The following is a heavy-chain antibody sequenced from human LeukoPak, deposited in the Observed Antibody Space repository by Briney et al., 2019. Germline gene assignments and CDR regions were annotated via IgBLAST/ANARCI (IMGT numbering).Heavy chain of an antibody. V-gene: IGHV3-64*01. Sequence: PGGSLRLSCAASGFTFSSYAMHWVRQAPGKGLEYVSAISSNGGSTYYANSVKGRFTISRDNSKNTLYLQMGSLRAEDTAVYYCARRGKTIRFLAVHYMDVWGKGTTVTISS. CDR2: ISSNGGST. D-gene: IGHD3-3*01. J-gene: IGHJ6*03. CDR3: ARRGKTIRFLAVHYMDV. CDR1: GFTFSSYA.